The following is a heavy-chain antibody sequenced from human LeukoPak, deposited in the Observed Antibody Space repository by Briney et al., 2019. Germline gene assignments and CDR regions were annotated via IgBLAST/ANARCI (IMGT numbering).Heavy chain of an antibody. D-gene: IGHD3-22*01. V-gene: IGHV3-23*01. CDR3: ARGYYDSNAQLFDY. CDR2: ISTDAGET. CDR1: GFTFSNSG. Sequence: GGTLRLSCAASGFTFSNSGMSWVRQAPGKGLEWVSAISTDAGETHYADSVKGRFTISRDNSKNTVSLQMNSLRAEDTAVYYCARGYYDSNAQLFDYWGQGTLVTVSS. J-gene: IGHJ4*02.